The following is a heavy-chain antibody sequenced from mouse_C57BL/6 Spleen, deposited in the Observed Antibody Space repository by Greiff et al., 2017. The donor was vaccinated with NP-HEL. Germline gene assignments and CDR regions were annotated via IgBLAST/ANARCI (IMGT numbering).Heavy chain of an antibody. CDR2: ISSGSSTI. CDR3: ARQDYAMDY. V-gene: IGHV5-17*01. J-gene: IGHJ4*01. Sequence: EVKLMESGGGLVKPGGSLKLSCAASGFTFSDYGMHWVRQAPEKGLEWVAYISSGSSTIYYAATVKGRFTISRDNAKNTLFLQMTSLRSEDTAMYYCARQDYAMDYWGQGTSVTVSS. CDR1: GFTFSDYG.